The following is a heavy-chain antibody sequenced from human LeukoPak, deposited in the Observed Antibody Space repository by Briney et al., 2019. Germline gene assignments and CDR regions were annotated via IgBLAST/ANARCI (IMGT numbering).Heavy chain of an antibody. D-gene: IGHD3-16*02. Sequence: GGSLRLSCAASGFTFSSYAMSWVRQAPGKGLEWVSAISGSGGSTYYADSVKGRFTISRDNSKNTLYLQMDSLRAEDTAVYYCAKGLPSYSLMITFGGVIVPPFDYWGQGTLVTVSS. CDR2: ISGSGGST. CDR3: AKGLPSYSLMITFGGVIVPPFDY. CDR1: GFTFSSYA. J-gene: IGHJ4*02. V-gene: IGHV3-23*01.